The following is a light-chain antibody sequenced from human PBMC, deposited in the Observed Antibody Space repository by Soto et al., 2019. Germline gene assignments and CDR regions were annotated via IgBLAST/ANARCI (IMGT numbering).Light chain of an antibody. CDR3: AAWDDALNGHV. Sequence: QSALTQPPSASGIPGQRVTISCSGSSSNIGHNSISWYQQVPGKAPKLLIQSSDQRPSGVPDRFSGSRSGTSGSLDISGLQSEDDADYYCAAWDDALNGHVFGTGTKVTVL. CDR1: SSNIGHNS. V-gene: IGLV1-44*01. J-gene: IGLJ1*01. CDR2: SSD.